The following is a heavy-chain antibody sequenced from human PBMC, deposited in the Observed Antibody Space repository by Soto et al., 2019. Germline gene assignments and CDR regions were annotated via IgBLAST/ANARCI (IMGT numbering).Heavy chain of an antibody. D-gene: IGHD1-26*01. V-gene: IGHV4-30-2*01. CDR2: IYESGRT. J-gene: IGHJ5*02. CDR3: ARGDRYSGSFSDYFDP. Sequence: LSLPCIVSGASIITGGYSWSWIRQPPGKGPEWIGYIYESGRTYYKPSLKSRASISMDKSRNQFSVRLTSVTAADTAVYFCARGDRYSGSFSDYFDPWGQGTLVTVSS. CDR1: GASIITGGYS.